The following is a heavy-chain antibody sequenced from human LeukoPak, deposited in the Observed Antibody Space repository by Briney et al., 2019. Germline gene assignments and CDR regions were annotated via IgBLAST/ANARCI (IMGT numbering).Heavy chain of an antibody. Sequence: PSETLSLTCAVYGGSFSGYYWSWIRQPPGKGLEWIGEINHSGSTNYNPSLKSRVTISVDTSKNQFSLKLSSVTAADTAVYYCARTNLGRLKDFDYWRQGTLVTVSS. V-gene: IGHV4-34*01. CDR3: ARTNLGRLKDFDY. CDR2: INHSGST. CDR1: GGSFSGYY. D-gene: IGHD1-1*01. J-gene: IGHJ4*02.